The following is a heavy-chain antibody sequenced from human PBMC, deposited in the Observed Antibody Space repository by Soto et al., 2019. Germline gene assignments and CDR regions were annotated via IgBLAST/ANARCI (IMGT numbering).Heavy chain of an antibody. Sequence: QVQLVQSGAEAQKPGSSVKVSCKASGGTFSSYAISWVRQAPGQGLEWMGGIIPIPGTANYAQKFQGRVTITADESTSTAYMELSSLRSEDTAVYYCARSQGSSTSLEIYYYYYYGMDVWGQGTTVTVSS. CDR3: ARSQGSSTSLEIYYYYYYGMDV. D-gene: IGHD2-2*01. V-gene: IGHV1-69*01. CDR1: GGTFSSYA. J-gene: IGHJ6*02. CDR2: IIPIPGTA.